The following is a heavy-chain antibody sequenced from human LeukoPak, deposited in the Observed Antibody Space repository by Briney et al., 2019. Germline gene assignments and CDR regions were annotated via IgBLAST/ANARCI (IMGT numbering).Heavy chain of an antibody. Sequence: ASVKVSCKASGYTFTDYYMHWVRQAPGQGLEWMGWINPKNGGSHSAQKFQGRVTMTRDMSTSTVYMELSSLRSEDTAVYFCARYGHSPFFDYWGQGTLVIVSS. D-gene: IGHD4-17*01. V-gene: IGHV1-2*02. J-gene: IGHJ4*02. CDR3: ARYGHSPFFDY. CDR1: GYTFTDYY. CDR2: INPKNGGS.